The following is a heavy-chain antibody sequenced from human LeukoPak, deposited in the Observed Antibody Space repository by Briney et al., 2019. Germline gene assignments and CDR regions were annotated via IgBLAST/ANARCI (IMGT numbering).Heavy chain of an antibody. CDR1: GYTFTSYG. D-gene: IGHD3-22*01. J-gene: IGHJ3*02. CDR2: ISAYNGNT. Sequence: GASVKVSCKASGYTFTSYGISWVRQAPGQGLEWMGWISAYNGNTNYAQKLQGRVTMTTDTSTSTAYMELRSLRSDDTAVYYCARTYFITMIVVSPPFDIWGQGTMVTVSS. CDR3: ARTYFITMIVVSPPFDI. V-gene: IGHV1-18*01.